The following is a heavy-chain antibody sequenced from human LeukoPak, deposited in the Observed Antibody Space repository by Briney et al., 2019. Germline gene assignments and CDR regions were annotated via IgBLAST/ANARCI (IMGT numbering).Heavy chain of an antibody. J-gene: IGHJ5*01. V-gene: IGHV1-24*01. D-gene: IGHD1-26*01. CDR2: FDPGDDET. CDR3: ATEKDLLLDS. Sequence: SVKVSCKVSGYSLSELSTHWVRQAPGQGLEWMGGFDPGDDETIYAQKFQGRVTMTEDTSTDTAYLELSSLRSEDTAVYFCATEKDLLLDSWGQGTPVTVSS. CDR1: GYSLSELS.